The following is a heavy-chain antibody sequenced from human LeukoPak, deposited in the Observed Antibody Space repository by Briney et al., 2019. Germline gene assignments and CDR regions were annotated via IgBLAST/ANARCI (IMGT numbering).Heavy chain of an antibody. CDR2: ISGSDGST. V-gene: IGHV3-23*01. Sequence: GGSLRLSCAASGFTFSNYAMSWVRQAPGKGLEWVSTISGSDGSTYYADSVKGRFTISRDNSKNTLYLQMNSLRVEDTAIYYCAKGRGYCTGGSCYSDYWGQGTLVTVSS. D-gene: IGHD2-15*01. J-gene: IGHJ4*02. CDR3: AKGRGYCTGGSCYSDY. CDR1: GFTFSNYA.